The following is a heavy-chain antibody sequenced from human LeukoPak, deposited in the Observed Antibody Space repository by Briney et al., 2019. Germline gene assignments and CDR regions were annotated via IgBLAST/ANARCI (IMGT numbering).Heavy chain of an antibody. CDR2: ISYDANNK. Sequence: PGRSLRLSCAASGFTFNTYAMHWVRQAPGKRLEWVAVISYDANNKYYANSVKGRFTISRDNSKDTFYLQMNSLGTEDTAVYYCARDRPPGGSCLDYWGQGTLVTVSS. V-gene: IGHV3-30-3*01. D-gene: IGHD2-15*01. J-gene: IGHJ4*02. CDR1: GFTFNTYA. CDR3: ARDRPPGGSCLDY.